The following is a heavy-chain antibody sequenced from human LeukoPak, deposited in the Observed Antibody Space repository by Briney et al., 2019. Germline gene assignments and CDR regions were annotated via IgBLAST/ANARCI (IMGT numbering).Heavy chain of an antibody. CDR3: ARGQKKRYYDFWSGYSPPGHY. V-gene: IGHV3-7*01. D-gene: IGHD3-3*01. J-gene: IGHJ4*02. Sequence: GGSLRLSCAASGFTFSSYWMSWGRQAPGKGLEWVANIKQDGGEKYYVDSVKGRFTISRDNAKNSLYLQMNSLRAEDTAVYYCARGQKKRYYDFWSGYSPPGHYWGQGTLVTVSS. CDR2: IKQDGGEK. CDR1: GFTFSSYW.